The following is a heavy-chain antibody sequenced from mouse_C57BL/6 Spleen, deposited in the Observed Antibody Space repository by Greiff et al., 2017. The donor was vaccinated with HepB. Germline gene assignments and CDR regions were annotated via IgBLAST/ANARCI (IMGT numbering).Heavy chain of an antibody. CDR2: IYPRSGNT. V-gene: IGHV1-81*01. CDR1: GYTFTSYG. Sequence: VQLQESGAELARPGASVKLSCKASGYTFTSYGISWVKQRTGQGLEWIGEIYPRSGNTYYNEKFKGKATLTADKSSSTAYMELRSLTSEDSAVYFCARWNGSSFYYAMDDWGQGTSVTVSS. D-gene: IGHD1-1*01. J-gene: IGHJ4*01. CDR3: ARWNGSSFYYAMDD.